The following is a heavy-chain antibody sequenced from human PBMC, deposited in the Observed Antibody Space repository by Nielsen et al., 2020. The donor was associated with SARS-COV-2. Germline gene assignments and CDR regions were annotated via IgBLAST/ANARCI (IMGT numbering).Heavy chain of an antibody. CDR1: GFTFDDYA. J-gene: IGHJ4*02. D-gene: IGHD1-1*01. CDR2: ISWNSGSI. V-gene: IGHV3-9*01. CDR3: AKVDDGADY. Sequence: GGSLRLSCAASGFTFDDYAMPWVRQAPGKGLEWVSGISWNSGSIGYADSVKGRFTISRDNAKNSLYLQMNSLRAEDTALYYCAKVDDGADYWGQGTLVTVSS.